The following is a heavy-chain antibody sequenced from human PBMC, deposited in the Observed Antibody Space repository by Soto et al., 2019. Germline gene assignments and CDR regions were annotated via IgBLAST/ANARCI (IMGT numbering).Heavy chain of an antibody. CDR2: ISSSGSTV. CDR3: ARVGAAKTIDY. V-gene: IGHV3-48*03. D-gene: IGHD1-26*01. J-gene: IGHJ4*02. Sequence: EVQLVASGGGFVQPGGSLRLSCAASGFTFSSYEMNWVRQAPGKGLECVSYISSSGSTVYYADSVKGRFTISRDNAKNSLYLQMNSLRAEDTAVYYCARVGAAKTIDYWGQGTLVTVSS. CDR1: GFTFSSYE.